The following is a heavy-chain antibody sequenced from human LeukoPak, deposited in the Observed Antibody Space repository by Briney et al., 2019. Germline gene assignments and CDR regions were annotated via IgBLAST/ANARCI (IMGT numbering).Heavy chain of an antibody. CDR2: FYRGDST. CDR3: AREVVSSPSYFDS. Sequence: GGSLRLSWAASGFTVSSNYMYWVRQAPGKGLEWVSFFYRGDSTYYAESVRGRFTISRDNSKNTLYLLMNSLIPEDTAVYYCAREVVSSPSYFDSWGQGTLVTVSS. V-gene: IGHV3-53*01. CDR1: GFTVSSNY. D-gene: IGHD2-15*01. J-gene: IGHJ4*02.